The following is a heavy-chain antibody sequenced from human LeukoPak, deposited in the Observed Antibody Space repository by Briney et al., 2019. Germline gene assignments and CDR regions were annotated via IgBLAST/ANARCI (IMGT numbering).Heavy chain of an antibody. Sequence: SETLSLTCTVSGGSISSYYWSWIRQPAGKGLEWIGRIYTSGGTNYNPSLKSRVTMSVDTSKNQFSLKLSSVTAADTAVYYCARGLVSGPDPWWYFDLWGRGTLVTVSS. J-gene: IGHJ2*01. CDR3: ARGLVSGPDPWWYFDL. CDR2: IYTSGGT. V-gene: IGHV4-4*07. CDR1: GGSISSYY. D-gene: IGHD6-19*01.